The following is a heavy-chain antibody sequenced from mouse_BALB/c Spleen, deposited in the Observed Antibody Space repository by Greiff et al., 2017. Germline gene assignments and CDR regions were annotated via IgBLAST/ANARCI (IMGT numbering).Heavy chain of an antibody. V-gene: IGHV1-69*02. CDR2: IDPTDSYT. J-gene: IGHJ3*01. CDR3: ARSRNYDYAWFAY. CDR1: GYTFTSYW. Sequence: QVQLQQPGAELVKPGASVKLSCKASGYTFTSYWMHWVKQRPGQGLEWIGEIDPTDSYTNYTQKFKGKATLTVDKSSSTAYMQLSSLTSEDSAVYYCARSRNYDYAWFAYWGQGTLVTVSA. D-gene: IGHD2-4*01.